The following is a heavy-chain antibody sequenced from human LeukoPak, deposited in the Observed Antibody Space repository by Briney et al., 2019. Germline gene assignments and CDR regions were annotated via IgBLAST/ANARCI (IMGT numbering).Heavy chain of an antibody. J-gene: IGHJ4*02. CDR1: GFTFSSYA. Sequence: GGSLRLSCAASGFTFSSYAMSWVRQAPGKGLEWVSAISGSGGSTYYADSVKGRFTIYRDNSKNTLYLQMNSLRAEDTAVYYCATHYDILTGYYSPFEYWGQGTLVTVSS. D-gene: IGHD3-9*01. CDR3: ATHYDILTGYYSPFEY. CDR2: ISGSGGST. V-gene: IGHV3-23*01.